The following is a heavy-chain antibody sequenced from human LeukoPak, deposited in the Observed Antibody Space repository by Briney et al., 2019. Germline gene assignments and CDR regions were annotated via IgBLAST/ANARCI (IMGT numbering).Heavy chain of an antibody. V-gene: IGHV4-34*01. CDR3: ARIGYYYYYGMDV. CDR1: GGSFGGYY. D-gene: IGHD3-16*01. Sequence: SETLSLTCAVYGGSFGGYYWSWIHQPPGKGLEWIGEINHSGSTNYNPSLKSRVTISVDTSKNQFSLKLSSVTAADTAVYYCARIGYYYYYGMDVWGQGTTVTVSS. CDR2: INHSGST. J-gene: IGHJ6*02.